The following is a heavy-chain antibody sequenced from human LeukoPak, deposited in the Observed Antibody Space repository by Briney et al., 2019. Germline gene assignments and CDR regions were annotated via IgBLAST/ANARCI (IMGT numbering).Heavy chain of an antibody. CDR3: ASHTVVPAARDYFDY. CDR1: GGSISRSSYY. J-gene: IGHJ4*02. Sequence: SETLSLTCTVSGGSISRSSYYWGWIRQPPGQGLEWIGAINNSGSTNYNPSLKSLATTSVGTTKNQFALKLSSVTAADTAVYYCASHTVVPAARDYFDYWGQGTLVTVSS. D-gene: IGHD2-2*01. CDR2: INNSGST. V-gene: IGHV4-39*06.